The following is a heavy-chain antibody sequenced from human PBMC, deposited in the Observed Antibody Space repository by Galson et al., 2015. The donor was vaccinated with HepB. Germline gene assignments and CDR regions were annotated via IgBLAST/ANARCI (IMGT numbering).Heavy chain of an antibody. Sequence: SVKVSCKASGFIFDNYAIHWVRQAPGQRLEWMGWINGGNGNTYYSQKVQDRVTFTRDTSASTANMELSSMRSEDTAVYYCAGRAYDILTGYSNWLDPWGQGTLVTVSS. CDR2: INGGNGNT. J-gene: IGHJ5*02. CDR3: AGRAYDILTGYSNWLDP. V-gene: IGHV1-3*01. D-gene: IGHD3-9*01. CDR1: GFIFDNYA.